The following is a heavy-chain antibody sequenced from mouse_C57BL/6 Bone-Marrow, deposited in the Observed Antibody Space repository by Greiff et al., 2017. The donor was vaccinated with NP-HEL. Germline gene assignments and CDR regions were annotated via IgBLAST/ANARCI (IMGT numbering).Heavy chain of an antibody. CDR2: ISYDGSN. CDR3: ARDERTRRGYYFDY. D-gene: IGHD3-1*01. CDR1: GYSITSGYY. V-gene: IGHV3-6*01. Sequence: EVQLQQSGPGLVKPSQSLSLTCSVTGYSITSGYYWNWIRQFPGNKLEWRGYISYDGSNNYNPSLKNRISITRDTSKNQFFLKLNSVTTEDTATYYCARDERTRRGYYFDYWGQGTTLTVSS. J-gene: IGHJ2*01.